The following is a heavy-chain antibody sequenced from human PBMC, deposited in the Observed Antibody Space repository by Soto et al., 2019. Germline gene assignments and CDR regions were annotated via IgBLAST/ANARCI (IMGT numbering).Heavy chain of an antibody. V-gene: IGHV4-31*03. CDR2: IFYSGST. CDR1: GVSLTSGTYY. J-gene: IGHJ4*02. CDR3: ATTEYYLDY. Sequence: SETLSLTCTVSGVSLTSGTYYWSWIRQHPGKGLEWIGYIFYSGSTDYNPSLKSRVNISVDTSKNQFSLKLNSVPAADTAVYFCATTEYYLDYSGQGTRVTVSS.